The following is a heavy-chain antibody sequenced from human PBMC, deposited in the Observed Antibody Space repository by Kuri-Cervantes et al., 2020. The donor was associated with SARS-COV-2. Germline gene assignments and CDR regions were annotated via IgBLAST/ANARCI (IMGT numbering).Heavy chain of an antibody. V-gene: IGHV3-30-3*01. CDR2: ISYDGSNK. CDR3: ARDPAAGLYYYYMDV. J-gene: IGHJ6*03. Sequence: GESLKISCAASGFTFSSYAMHWVRQAPGKGLEWVAVISYDGSNKYYADSVKGRFTISRDNSKNTLYLQMNSLRAEDTAVYYCARDPAAGLYYYYMDVWGKGTTVTVSS. CDR1: GFTFSSYA. D-gene: IGHD6-13*01.